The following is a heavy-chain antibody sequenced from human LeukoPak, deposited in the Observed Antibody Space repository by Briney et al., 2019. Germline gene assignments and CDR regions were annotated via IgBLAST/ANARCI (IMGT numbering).Heavy chain of an antibody. J-gene: IGHJ5*02. Sequence: GESLKISCKGSGYSFTSYWIGWVRQMPGKGLEWMGIIYPGDSDTTYSPSFQGQVTISADKSISTAYLQWSSLKASDAAMYYCARLYSSSSWVVRNPWGQGTLVTVSS. CDR3: ARLYSSSSWVVRNP. D-gene: IGHD6-6*01. V-gene: IGHV5-51*01. CDR2: IYPGDSDT. CDR1: GYSFTSYW.